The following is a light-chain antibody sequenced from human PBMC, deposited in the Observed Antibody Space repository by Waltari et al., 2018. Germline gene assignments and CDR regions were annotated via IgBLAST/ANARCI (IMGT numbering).Light chain of an antibody. CDR1: QSVSRA. J-gene: IGKJ1*01. CDR3: QHYVSLPVT. CDR2: GAS. V-gene: IGKV3-20*01. Sequence: EIVLTQSPGTLSLSPGERATLSCRASQSVSRALAWYPQNPGQAPRLLTYGASNRATGIPDRFSGSGSGTDFSLSISRLEPEDFAVYYCQHYVSLPVTFGQGTKVEIK.